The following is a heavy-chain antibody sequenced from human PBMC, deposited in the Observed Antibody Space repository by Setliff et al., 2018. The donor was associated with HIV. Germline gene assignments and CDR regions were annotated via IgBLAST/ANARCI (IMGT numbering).Heavy chain of an antibody. V-gene: IGHV5-51*01. D-gene: IGHD1-26*01. Sequence: GESLKISCQGSGYNFARYWVGWVRQMPGKGREWIGRINPGDSVTRYGPSFQGQVFISADRSITTACLEWSSLKPSDTAMYYCIRRRRAPGTEDLEAVWGQGTLVTVSS. J-gene: IGHJ4*02. CDR3: IRRRRAPGTEDLEAV. CDR1: GYNFARYW. CDR2: INPGDSVT.